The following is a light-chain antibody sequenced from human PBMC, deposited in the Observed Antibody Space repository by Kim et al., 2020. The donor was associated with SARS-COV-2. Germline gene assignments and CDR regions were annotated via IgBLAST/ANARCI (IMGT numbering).Light chain of an antibody. CDR1: SSDVGGYNY. V-gene: IGLV2-8*01. CDR3: SSYAGSNNVL. J-gene: IGLJ2*01. Sequence: QSAPTQPPSASGSPGQSVTFSCTGTSSDVGGYNYVSWYQQHPGKAPKLMIYEVNKRPSGVPDRFSGSKSGNTASLTVSGLQAEDEADYYCSSYAGSNNVLFGGGTQLTVL. CDR2: EVN.